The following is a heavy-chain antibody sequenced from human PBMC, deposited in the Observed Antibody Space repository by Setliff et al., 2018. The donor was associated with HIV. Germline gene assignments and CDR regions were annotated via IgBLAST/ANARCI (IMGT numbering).Heavy chain of an antibody. Sequence: GASVMVSCKASGYTFNIYAINWVRQAPGQGLGWMGWINTKTAYPMYARDFTGHFVFSLDTSLTTAFLQINSLKAGDTAMYYCAKVGDNADGLDYWGQGTMVTVSS. V-gene: IGHV7-4-1*02. CDR1: GYTFNIYA. CDR3: AKVGDNADGLDY. J-gene: IGHJ4*02. CDR2: INTKTAYP. D-gene: IGHD3-16*01.